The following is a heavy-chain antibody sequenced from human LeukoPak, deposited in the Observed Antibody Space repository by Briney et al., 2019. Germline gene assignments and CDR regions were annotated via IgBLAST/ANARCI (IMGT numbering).Heavy chain of an antibody. V-gene: IGHV1-18*01. CDR3: ARDSGRIQLWSDLDY. CDR1: GGTFSSYG. D-gene: IGHD5-18*01. J-gene: IGHJ4*02. CDR2: ISAYNGNT. Sequence: GASVKVSCKASGGTFSSYGISWVRQAPGQGLEWMGWISAYNGNTNYAQKLQGRVTMTTDTSTSTAYMELRSLRSDDTAVYYCARDSGRIQLWSDLDYWGQGTLVTVSS.